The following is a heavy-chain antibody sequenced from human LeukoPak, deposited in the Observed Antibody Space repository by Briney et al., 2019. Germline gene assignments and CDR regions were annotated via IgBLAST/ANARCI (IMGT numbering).Heavy chain of an antibody. CDR3: ARAYSSSWYFNWFDP. CDR1: GGSFSGYY. J-gene: IGHJ5*02. CDR2: INHSGST. V-gene: IGHV4-34*01. D-gene: IGHD6-13*01. Sequence: SETLSLTCAVYGGSFSGYYWSWIRQPPGKGLEWIGEINHSGSTNYNPSLKSRVTISVDTSKNQFSLKLSSVTAADTAVYYRARAYSSSWYFNWFDPWGQGTLVTVSS.